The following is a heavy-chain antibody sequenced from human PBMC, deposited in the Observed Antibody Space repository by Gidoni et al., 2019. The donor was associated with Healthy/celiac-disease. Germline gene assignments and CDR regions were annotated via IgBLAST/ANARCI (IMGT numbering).Heavy chain of an antibody. CDR1: GYTFTGDY. Sequence: QVQLVQSGAEVTKPGASVIVSCKASGYTFTGDYMHWVRQAPGQGLEWMGWINPNSGGTNYAQKFQGWVTMTRDTSISTAYMELSRLRSDDTAVYYCARVGMATQNPDFDYWGQGTLVTVSS. V-gene: IGHV1-2*04. CDR2: INPNSGGT. J-gene: IGHJ4*02. CDR3: ARVGMATQNPDFDY. D-gene: IGHD5-12*01.